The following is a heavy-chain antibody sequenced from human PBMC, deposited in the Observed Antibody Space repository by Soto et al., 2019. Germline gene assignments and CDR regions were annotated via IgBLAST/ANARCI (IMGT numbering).Heavy chain of an antibody. V-gene: IGHV3-33*01. Sequence: QVQLVESGGGVVQPGRSPRLSCAASGYTFSSYGMHWVRQAPGKGLEWVAVIWNDGSNKYYADSVKGRFTISRDDSKSTLYLQMNSLTAEDTAVYFCARGPALSVADYWGQGTLVTVSS. CDR2: IWNDGSNK. D-gene: IGHD6-19*01. J-gene: IGHJ4*02. CDR3: ARGPALSVADY. CDR1: GYTFSSYG.